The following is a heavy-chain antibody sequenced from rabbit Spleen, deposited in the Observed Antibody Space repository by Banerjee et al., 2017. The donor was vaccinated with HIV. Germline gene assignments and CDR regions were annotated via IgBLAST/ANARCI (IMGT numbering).Heavy chain of an antibody. Sequence: QEQLVESGGDLVKPGASLTLTCTASGFSFTYSDYMCWVRQPPGKGPEWIACIGAGVSYTTYYATWAKGRFTISKTSSTTVTLQMTSLTAADTATYFCARDTGSSFSSYGMDLWGQGTLVTVS. CDR1: GFSFTYSDY. J-gene: IGHJ6*01. D-gene: IGHD8-1*01. CDR3: ARDTGSSFSSYGMDL. V-gene: IGHV1S45*01. CDR2: IGAGVSYTT.